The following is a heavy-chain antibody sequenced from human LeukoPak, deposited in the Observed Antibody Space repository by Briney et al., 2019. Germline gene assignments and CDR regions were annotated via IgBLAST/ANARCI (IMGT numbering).Heavy chain of an antibody. Sequence: GGSLRLSCAASGFTFNTHGMHWVRQAPGKGLEWVAAIWFDGSVKHYSDAVKGRFTISRHNSLNTLYLQMNSLRVEDTAMYYCAKDTAIQFLEPAFWGQGTLVTVSS. CDR3: AKDTAIQFLEPAF. CDR2: IWFDGSVK. CDR1: GFTFNTHG. V-gene: IGHV3-33*06. J-gene: IGHJ4*02. D-gene: IGHD3-3*01.